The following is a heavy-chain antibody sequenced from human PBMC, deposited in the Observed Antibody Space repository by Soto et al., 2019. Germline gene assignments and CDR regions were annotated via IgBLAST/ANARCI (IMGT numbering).Heavy chain of an antibody. CDR1: GGSVSSNSYS. D-gene: IGHD2-2*03. CDR3: ARLNGYCGSKSCHGYYGMDI. J-gene: IGHJ6*02. CDR2: IYSSENT. Sequence: SETLSLTCTVSGGSVSSNSYSWGWIRQSPGKGLEWIGTIYSSENTYYNPSLLSRVTISVDTSMNEFSLRLSSVTAADTAVYYCARLNGYCGSKSCHGYYGMDIWGQGNTVNVS. V-gene: IGHV4-39*01.